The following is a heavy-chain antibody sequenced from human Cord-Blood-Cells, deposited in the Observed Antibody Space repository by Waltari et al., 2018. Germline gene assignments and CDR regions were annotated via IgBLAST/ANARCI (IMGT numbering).Heavy chain of an antibody. CDR1: GGTFSSYA. CDR3: ASVSSIAARPHYYYYYGMDV. J-gene: IGHJ6*02. D-gene: IGHD6-6*01. CDR2: IIPIFGTA. Sequence: QVQLVQSGAEVKKPGSSVKVSCKASGGTFSSYAISWVRQAPGQGLEWMGGIIPIFGTANYAQKFQGRVTITADKSTSTAYMELSSLRSEDTAVYYCASVSSIAARPHYYYYYGMDVWGQGTTVTVSS. V-gene: IGHV1-69*06.